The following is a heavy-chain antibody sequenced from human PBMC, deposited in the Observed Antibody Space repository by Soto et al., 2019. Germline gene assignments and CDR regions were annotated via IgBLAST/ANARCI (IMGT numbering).Heavy chain of an antibody. CDR3: AKDMRVGACQYSSSWGPFYY. Sequence: HPGGSLRLSCVASGFSFSSYGMHWVRQAPGKGLEWVAMISYDGTDEYYADSVKGRFTISRDNSKNAVYLQMNSLRPEDTAVYYCAKDMRVGACQYSSSWGPFYYWGQGSLVTVAS. J-gene: IGHJ4*02. V-gene: IGHV3-30*18. CDR1: GFSFSSYG. CDR2: ISYDGTDE. D-gene: IGHD6-6*01.